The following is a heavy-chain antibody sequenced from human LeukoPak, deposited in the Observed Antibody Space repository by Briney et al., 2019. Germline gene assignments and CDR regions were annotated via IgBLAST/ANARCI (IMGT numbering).Heavy chain of an antibody. J-gene: IGHJ3*02. CDR3: ARAQDYDSSGYYYSDAFDI. V-gene: IGHV1-69*05. Sequence: ASVKVSCKASGGTFSSYAISWVRQAPGQGLEWMGGIIPIFGTANYAQKFQGRVTITTDESTSTAYMELSSLRSEDTAVYYCARAQDYDSSGYYYSDAFDIWGQGTMVTVSS. D-gene: IGHD3-22*01. CDR1: GGTFSSYA. CDR2: IIPIFGTA.